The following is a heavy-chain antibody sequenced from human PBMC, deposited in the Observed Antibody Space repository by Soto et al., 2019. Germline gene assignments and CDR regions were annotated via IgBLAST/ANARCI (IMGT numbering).Heavy chain of an antibody. J-gene: IGHJ4*02. Sequence: LRLSCAASGFTISNYWLGWVRQAPGKGLEWVANIKEDGSETYYVDSVKGRFTISRDNAKSSLYLQMNSLRAEDTAIYYCVRDRVEMATAFTCDYWGQGTLVTVSS. CDR1: GFTISNYW. CDR2: IKEDGSET. V-gene: IGHV3-7*03. CDR3: VRDRVEMATAFTCDY. D-gene: IGHD5-18*01.